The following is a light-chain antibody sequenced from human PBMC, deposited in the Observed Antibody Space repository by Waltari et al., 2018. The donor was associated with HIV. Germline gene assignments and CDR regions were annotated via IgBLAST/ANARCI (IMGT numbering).Light chain of an antibody. V-gene: IGLV2-23*02. J-gene: IGLJ3*02. CDR3: CSYAGSSTLV. Sequence: QSALTQPASVSGSPGQSITISCTGTSSDVGSYYLVSWYQQHPGKAPKLMIYEVNTRPSGVSNRCSGSKSGNTASLTISGLQAEDEADFYCCSYAGSSTLVFGGGTKLTVL. CDR1: SSDVGSYYL. CDR2: EVN.